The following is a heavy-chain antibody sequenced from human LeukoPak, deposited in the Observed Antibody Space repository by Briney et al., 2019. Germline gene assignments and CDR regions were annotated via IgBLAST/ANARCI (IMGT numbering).Heavy chain of an antibody. J-gene: IGHJ4*02. CDR1: GGSISSGEYY. D-gene: IGHD3-10*01. CDR2: IHYSGRA. Sequence: SETLSLTCTVSGGSISSGEYYWNWIRQHPGKGLEWIGYIHYSGRAYYNPSLKSRVSISLDTSKNQFSLKLSSVTAADTAVYYCARDDGSGYWGQGTLVTVSS. CDR3: ARDDGSGY. V-gene: IGHV4-31*03.